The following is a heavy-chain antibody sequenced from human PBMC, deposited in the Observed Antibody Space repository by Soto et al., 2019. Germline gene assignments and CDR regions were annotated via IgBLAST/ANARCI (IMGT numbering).Heavy chain of an antibody. CDR3: AKAFLLLWCGELNGNDY. D-gene: IGHD3-10*01. V-gene: IGHV3-23*01. Sequence: EVQLLESGGGLVQPGGSLRLSCAASGFTFSSYAMSWVRQAPGKGLEWVSAISCSGGSTYYADSVKGRFTIPRDNSKNSLYLQMNSLRAEDTAVYYCAKAFLLLWCGELNGNDYWSQGTLVTVYS. J-gene: IGHJ4*02. CDR2: ISCSGGST. CDR1: GFTFSSYA.